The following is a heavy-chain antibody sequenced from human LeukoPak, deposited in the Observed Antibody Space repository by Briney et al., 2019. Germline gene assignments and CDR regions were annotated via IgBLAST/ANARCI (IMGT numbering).Heavy chain of an antibody. CDR1: GFSVSSNY. CDR2: IYSGGST. Sequence: PGGSLRLSCAASGFSVSSNYISWVRQAPGKGLEWVSVIYSGGSTKYADSVKARFTISRDSSKNTVYLQMNSLRAEDTAVYYCARATLDNWGRGTLVTVSS. V-gene: IGHV3-53*01. CDR3: ARATLDN. J-gene: IGHJ4*02.